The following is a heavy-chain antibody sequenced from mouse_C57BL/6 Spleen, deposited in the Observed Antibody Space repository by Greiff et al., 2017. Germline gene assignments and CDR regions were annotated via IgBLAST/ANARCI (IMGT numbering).Heavy chain of an antibody. CDR3: TRQVFYYGSSTYYFDY. CDR2: IDPETGGT. V-gene: IGHV1-15*01. Sequence: VQLQQSGAELVRPGASVTLSCKASGYTFTDYEMHWVKQTPVHGLEWIGAIDPETGGTAYNQKFKGKAILTADKSSSTAYMELRSLTSEDSAVYYCTRQVFYYGSSTYYFDYWGQGTTLTVSS. CDR1: GYTFTDYE. D-gene: IGHD1-1*01. J-gene: IGHJ2*01.